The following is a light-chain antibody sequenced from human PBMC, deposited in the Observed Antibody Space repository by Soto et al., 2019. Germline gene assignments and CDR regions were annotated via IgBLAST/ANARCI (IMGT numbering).Light chain of an antibody. V-gene: IGLV1-47*01. CDR1: TSNIGSNY. J-gene: IGLJ1*01. CDR3: ATWDDSLNGFYV. CDR2: RNN. Sequence: QSVLGQPPSASGTPGQGVTISCSGSTSNIGSNYVYWYQQLPGTAPKLLIYRNNQRPSGVPDRFSGSKSGTSASLAISGLRSDDEADYFCATWDDSLNGFYVFGTGTKVTVL.